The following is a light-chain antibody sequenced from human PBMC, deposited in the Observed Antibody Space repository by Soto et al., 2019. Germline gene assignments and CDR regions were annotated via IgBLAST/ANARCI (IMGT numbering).Light chain of an antibody. CDR1: SSDIGAYDY. J-gene: IGLJ1*01. Sequence: SVLTQPASLSVSPGQSITISCTGTSSDIGAYDYVSWFQQHPGKAPKLMISEVNNRPSGGSNRFSGSKSGNTAYLTISGLQVEDEAVYFCFSFTTTTTEVFGTGTNVTIL. V-gene: IGLV2-14*01. CDR2: EVN. CDR3: FSFTTTTTEV.